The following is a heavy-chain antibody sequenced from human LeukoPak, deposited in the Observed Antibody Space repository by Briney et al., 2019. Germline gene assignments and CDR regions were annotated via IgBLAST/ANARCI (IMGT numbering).Heavy chain of an antibody. CDR1: AFTFSSYW. D-gene: IGHD4-17*01. CDR3: AKGGATVIDY. Sequence: PGGSLRLSCAASAFTFSSYWMHWVRQAPGKGLVWVSRINSDGISTSYADSVKGRFTISRDNAKNTLYLQMNSLRVEDTAVYYCAKGGATVIDYWGQGTLVTVSS. CDR2: INSDGIST. V-gene: IGHV3-74*01. J-gene: IGHJ4*02.